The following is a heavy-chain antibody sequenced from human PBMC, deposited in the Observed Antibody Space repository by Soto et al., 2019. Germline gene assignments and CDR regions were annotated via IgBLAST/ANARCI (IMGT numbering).Heavy chain of an antibody. J-gene: IGHJ4*02. CDR1: GGSISIYY. CDR2: IYYSGSA. V-gene: IGHV4-59*01. Sequence: PSETLSLTCTVSGGSISIYYWSRIRQPPGKGLEWSGYIYYSGSANYNPSLKIRVTISADTSKNQFYLKLSYVTAADTAVYYCAREAYNWNYGATYYFDYWGKGTLVTVS. CDR3: AREAYNWNYGATYYFDY. D-gene: IGHD1-7*01.